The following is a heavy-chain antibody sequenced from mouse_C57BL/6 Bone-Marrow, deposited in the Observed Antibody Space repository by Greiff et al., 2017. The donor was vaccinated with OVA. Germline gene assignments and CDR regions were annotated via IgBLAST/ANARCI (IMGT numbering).Heavy chain of an antibody. CDR3: ARTYGNYRDWYFDV. CDR2: ISSGSSTI. Sequence: EVKLVESGGGLVKPGGSLKLSCAASGFTFSDYGMHWVRQAPEKGLEWVAYISSGSSTIYYADTVKGRFTISRDNAKNTLFLQMTSLRSEDTAMYYCARTYGNYRDWYFDVWGTGTTVTVSS. J-gene: IGHJ1*03. CDR1: GFTFSDYG. V-gene: IGHV5-17*01. D-gene: IGHD2-1*01.